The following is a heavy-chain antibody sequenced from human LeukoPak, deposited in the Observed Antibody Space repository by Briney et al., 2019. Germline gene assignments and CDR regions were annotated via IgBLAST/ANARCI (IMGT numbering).Heavy chain of an antibody. D-gene: IGHD1-1*01. CDR3: ARDTTRYGMDV. V-gene: IGHV4-39*07. CDR1: GDSIRSSYYY. Sequence: SETLSLTCTVSGDSIRSSYYYWGWIRQPPGKGLEWIGSIYDSGSTYYNPSLKSRVTISVDTSKNQFSLKLSSVTAADTAVYYCARDTTRYGMDVWGQGTTVTVSS. J-gene: IGHJ6*02. CDR2: IYDSGST.